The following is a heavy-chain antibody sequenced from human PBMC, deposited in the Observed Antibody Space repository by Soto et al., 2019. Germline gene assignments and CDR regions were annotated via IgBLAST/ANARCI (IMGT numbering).Heavy chain of an antibody. CDR3: ARDPTGYYSDY. J-gene: IGHJ4*02. CDR1: GVSISSGGYY. V-gene: IGHV4-31*03. CDR2: MYYSVRT. D-gene: IGHD3-9*01. Sequence: QVQLQESGPGLVKPSQTLSLTCTVSGVSISSGGYYWSWIRQHPGKGLEWIGYMYYSVRTYYNSSIKSRVIITVATSKNQFSLKLSSVTAADTAVYYCARDPTGYYSDYWGQGILVTVSS.